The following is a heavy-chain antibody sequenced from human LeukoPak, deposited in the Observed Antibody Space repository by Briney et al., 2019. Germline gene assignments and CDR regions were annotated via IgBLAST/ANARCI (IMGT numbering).Heavy chain of an antibody. CDR1: GGSISSGGYS. J-gene: IGHJ4*02. CDR2: IYHSGST. Sequence: PSETLSLTCAVSGGSISSGGYSWSWIRQPPGKGLEWIGYIYHSGSTYYNLSLKSRVTISVDRSKNQFSLKLSSVTAADTAVYYCARLVAATRVFDYWGQGTLVTVSS. D-gene: IGHD2-15*01. V-gene: IGHV4-30-2*01. CDR3: ARLVAATRVFDY.